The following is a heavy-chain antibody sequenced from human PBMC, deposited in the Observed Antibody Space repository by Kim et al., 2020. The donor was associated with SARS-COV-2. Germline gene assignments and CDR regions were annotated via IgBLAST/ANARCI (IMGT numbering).Heavy chain of an antibody. V-gene: IGHV7-4-1*02. CDR2: INTNTGNP. D-gene: IGHD3-10*01. CDR3: ASRALWFGELTLHY. J-gene: IGHJ4*02. Sequence: ASVKVSCQASGYTFTSYAMNWVRQAPGQGLEWMGWINTNTGNPTYAQGFTGRFVFSLDTSVSTAYLQISSLKAEDTAVYYCASRALWFGELTLHYWGQGTLVTVSS. CDR1: GYTFTSYA.